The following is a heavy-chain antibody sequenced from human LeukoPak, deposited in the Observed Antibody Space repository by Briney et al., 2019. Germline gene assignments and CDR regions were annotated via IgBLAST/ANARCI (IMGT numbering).Heavy chain of an antibody. J-gene: IGHJ4*02. CDR1: GFTFSTYA. CDR3: AKGAYDYVEIGYFDH. CDR2: IVGDGGGI. Sequence: GGSLRLSCAASGFTFSTYAMNWVRQAPGKGLEWVSVIVGDGGGIEYADSVKGRFSISRDNSKNILYLQMNSLRAEDTAVYYCAKGAYDYVEIGYFDHWGQGTLVTVSS. D-gene: IGHD5-12*01. V-gene: IGHV3-23*01.